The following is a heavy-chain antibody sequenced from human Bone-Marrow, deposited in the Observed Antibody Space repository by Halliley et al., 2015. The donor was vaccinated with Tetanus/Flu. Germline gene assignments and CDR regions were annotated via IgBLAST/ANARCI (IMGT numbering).Heavy chain of an antibody. CDR2: INPSGGTT. Sequence: INPSGGTTSYAQNFQGRVTMTRDTSTSTVYMELSSLRSKDTAVYYCARAYGYGDYQTTFDYWGQGTLVTVSP. D-gene: IGHD4-17*01. V-gene: IGHV1-46*01. J-gene: IGHJ4*02. CDR3: ARAYGYGDYQTTFDY.